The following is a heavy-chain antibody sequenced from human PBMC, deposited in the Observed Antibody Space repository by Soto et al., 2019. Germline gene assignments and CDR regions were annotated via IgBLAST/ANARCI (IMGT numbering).Heavy chain of an antibody. CDR1: GFHFRSYG. D-gene: IGHD3-10*01. V-gene: IGHV3-23*01. Sequence: EVQLLESGGGLVQPGGSLRLSCAASGFHFRSYGMSWVRQAPGKGLEWVSGLSGSGGSTYYADSVKGRFTISRDISKNTLYLQMNSLRAEDTAIYFCAKDPYYFVSWSSYTPTRFDYWGQGPLVIVSS. CDR2: LSGSGGST. J-gene: IGHJ4*02. CDR3: AKDPYYFVSWSSYTPTRFDY.